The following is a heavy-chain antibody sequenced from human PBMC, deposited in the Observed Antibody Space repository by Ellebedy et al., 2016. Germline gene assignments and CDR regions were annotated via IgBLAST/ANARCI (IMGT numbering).Heavy chain of an antibody. CDR2: IRQDGGDK. J-gene: IGHJ4*02. V-gene: IGHV3-7*03. D-gene: IGHD2-21*02. CDR1: GFTFSDYY. CDR3: ARHGHCGGSCYSFDY. Sequence: GESLKISXVASGFTFSDYYMSWIRQAPGQGLEWVANIRQDGGDKNYVDSVKGRLTISRDNVKNSLYLQMNSLNAEDTAVYYCARHGHCGGSCYSFDYWGQGTLVTVSS.